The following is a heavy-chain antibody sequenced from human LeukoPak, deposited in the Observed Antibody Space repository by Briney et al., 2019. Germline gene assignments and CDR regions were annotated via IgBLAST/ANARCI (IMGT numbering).Heavy chain of an antibody. CDR2: MNPNSGNT. V-gene: IGHV1-8*03. Sequence: ASVKVSCKASGYTFTSYDINWVRQATGQGLEWMGWMNPNSGNTGYAQKFQGRVTITRNTSISTAYMELSSLRSEDTAVYYCARARGGSSYDFWSGYYSNYYYYMDVWGKGTTVTVSS. D-gene: IGHD3-3*01. CDR1: GYTFTSYD. J-gene: IGHJ6*03. CDR3: ARARGGSSYDFWSGYYSNYYYYMDV.